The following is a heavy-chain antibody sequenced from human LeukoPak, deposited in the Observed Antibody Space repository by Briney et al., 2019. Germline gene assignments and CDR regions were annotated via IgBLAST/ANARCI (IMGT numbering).Heavy chain of an antibody. CDR1: GGTFSSYA. Sequence: GASVKVSCKASGGTFSSYAISWVRQAPGQGLEWMGRIIPILGIANYAQKFQGRVTITADKSTSTAYMELSSLRSEDTVVYYCAYYYDSSGYHAVDAFDIWGQGTMVTVSS. D-gene: IGHD3-22*01. V-gene: IGHV1-69*04. J-gene: IGHJ3*02. CDR2: IIPILGIA. CDR3: AYYYDSSGYHAVDAFDI.